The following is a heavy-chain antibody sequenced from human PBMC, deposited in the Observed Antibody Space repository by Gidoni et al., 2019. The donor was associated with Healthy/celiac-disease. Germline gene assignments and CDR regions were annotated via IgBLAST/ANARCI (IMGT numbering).Heavy chain of an antibody. D-gene: IGHD4-17*01. CDR1: GGSIRSSSYY. Sequence: QLQLQESGPGLVKPSETLSLPCTVSGGSIRSSSYYWGWIRQPPGKGLEWIGSIYYSGSTYYNPSLKSRVTISVDTSKNQFSLKLSSVTAADTAVYYCASISYGGNSGFDYWGQGTLVTVSS. V-gene: IGHV4-39*01. CDR3: ASISYGGNSGFDY. J-gene: IGHJ4*02. CDR2: IYYSGST.